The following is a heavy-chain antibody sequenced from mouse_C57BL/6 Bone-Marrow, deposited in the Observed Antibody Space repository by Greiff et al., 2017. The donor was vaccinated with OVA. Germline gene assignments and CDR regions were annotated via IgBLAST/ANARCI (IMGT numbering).Heavy chain of an antibody. CDR2: INPSNGGT. V-gene: IGHV1-53*01. J-gene: IGHJ1*03. CDR1: GYTFTSYW. CDR3: ARPYGSSPYWYFDV. Sequence: QVQLQQPGTELVKPGASVKLSCKASGYTFTSYWMHWVKQRPGQGLEWIGNINPSNGGTNYNEKFKSKATLTVDKSSSTAYMQLCSLTSEDSAVYYCARPYGSSPYWYFDVWGTGTTVTVSS. D-gene: IGHD1-1*01.